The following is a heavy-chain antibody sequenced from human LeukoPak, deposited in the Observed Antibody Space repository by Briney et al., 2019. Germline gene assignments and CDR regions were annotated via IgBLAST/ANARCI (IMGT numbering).Heavy chain of an antibody. CDR1: GFTFSDSY. J-gene: IGHJ4*02. V-gene: IGHV3-11*01. CDR2: ISGSSSDV. Sequence: PGGSLRLPCAASGFTFSDSYMTWIRQAPGKGLELLSYISGSSSDVNYIDSVRGRFTISRDNAENSLYLHMNSLTVEDTAVYYCSRDPRHSDYWGQGTLVTVSS. CDR3: SRDPRHSDY.